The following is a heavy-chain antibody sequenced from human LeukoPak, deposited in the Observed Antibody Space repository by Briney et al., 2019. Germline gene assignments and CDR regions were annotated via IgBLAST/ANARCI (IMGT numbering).Heavy chain of an antibody. CDR3: AREYYDSSLATQYFQH. V-gene: IGHV4-61*02. CDR2: IYTSGST. CDR1: GGSISSGSYY. J-gene: IGHJ1*01. D-gene: IGHD3-22*01. Sequence: SETLSLTCTVSGGSISSGSYYWSWIRQPAGKGLEWIGRIYTSGSTNYNPSLKSRVTISVDTSKTQFSLKLSSVTAADTAVYYCAREYYDSSLATQYFQHWGQGTLVTVSS.